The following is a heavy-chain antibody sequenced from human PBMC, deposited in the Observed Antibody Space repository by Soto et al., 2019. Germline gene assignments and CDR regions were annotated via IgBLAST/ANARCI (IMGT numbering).Heavy chain of an antibody. CDR3: ARAGGLVVVAATPFYGMDV. CDR1: GGSISSSNW. D-gene: IGHD2-15*01. CDR2: IYHSGST. V-gene: IGHV4-4*02. J-gene: IGHJ6*02. Sequence: SETLSLTCAVSGGSISSSNWWSWVRQPPGKGLEWIGEIYHSGSTNYNPSLKSRVTISVDKSKNQFSLKLSSVTAADTAVYYCARAGGLVVVAATPFYGMDVWGQGTTVTVSS.